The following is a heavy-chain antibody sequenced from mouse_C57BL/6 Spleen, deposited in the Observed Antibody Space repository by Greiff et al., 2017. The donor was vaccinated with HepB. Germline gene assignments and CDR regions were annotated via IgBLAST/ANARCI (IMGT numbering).Heavy chain of an antibody. CDR3: ARRGYSNYDAMDY. D-gene: IGHD2-5*01. V-gene: IGHV1-85*01. Sequence: VKLVESGPELVKPGASVKLSCKASGYTFTSYDINWVKQRPGQGLEWIGWIYPRDGSTKYNEKFKGKATLTVDTSSSTAYMELHSLTSEDSAVYFCARRGYSNYDAMDYWGQGTSVTVSS. CDR2: IYPRDGST. J-gene: IGHJ4*01. CDR1: GYTFTSYD.